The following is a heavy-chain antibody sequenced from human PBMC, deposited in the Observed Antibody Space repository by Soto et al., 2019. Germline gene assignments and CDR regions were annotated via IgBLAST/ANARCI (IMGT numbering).Heavy chain of an antibody. V-gene: IGHV3-7*01. Sequence: EVQLVESGGGLVQPGGSLRLSCAASGFTFETSWMTWVRQAPGKGLEWVANIKQDGSEKYYVDSVKGRSTISRDNAKNSLYLQMNSLRVEDTAVYFCVRERISSWGQGTLVTVSS. CDR2: IKQDGSEK. CDR3: VRERISS. J-gene: IGHJ4*02. D-gene: IGHD2-15*01. CDR1: GFTFETSW.